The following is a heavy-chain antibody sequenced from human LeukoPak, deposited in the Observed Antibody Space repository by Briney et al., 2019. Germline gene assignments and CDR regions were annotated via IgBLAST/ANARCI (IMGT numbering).Heavy chain of an antibody. CDR2: IYWNDDK. D-gene: IGHD3-3*01. CDR1: GFSLNTSGVA. CDR3: AHRSPLFWSGYGY. Sequence: SVPTPVNPTQALTLTCTFSGFSLNTSGVALGWIRQPPRKALEGLALIYWNDDKRYSPSLQNRLTIAKDNHKEQVVLTVTNLDPVGTGTYYCAHRSPLFWSGYGYWGQGSLVTVSS. J-gene: IGHJ4*02. V-gene: IGHV2-5*01.